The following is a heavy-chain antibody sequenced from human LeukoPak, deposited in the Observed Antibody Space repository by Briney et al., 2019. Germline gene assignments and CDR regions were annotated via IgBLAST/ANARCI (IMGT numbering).Heavy chain of an antibody. CDR2: IDSSSSTI. CDR3: VARGGWARFDY. CDR1: GFIFSDYN. Sequence: GGSLRLSCEASGFIFSDYNMNWVRQAPGKGLEWLSFIDSSSSTIYYADSVKGRFAISRDNAKNSLYLQMNSLRAEDTAVYYCVARGGWARFDYWGQGTLVTVSS. D-gene: IGHD6-19*01. J-gene: IGHJ4*02. V-gene: IGHV3-48*04.